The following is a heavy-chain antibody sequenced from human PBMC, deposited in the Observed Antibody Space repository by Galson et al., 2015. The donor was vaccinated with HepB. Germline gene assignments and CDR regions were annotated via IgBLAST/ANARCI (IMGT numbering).Heavy chain of an antibody. J-gene: IGHJ4*02. CDR2: ITSGSST. D-gene: IGHD1-26*01. CDR1: GFTFNTYA. CDR3: AKDTYSGTYYPFFDY. V-gene: IGHV3-23*01. Sequence: SLRLSCAASGFTFNTYAMSWVRQAPGQGLEWVSAITSGSSTYYADSVKGRFTISRDNSKNTLYLQMNRLRADDTAVYYCAKDTYSGTYYPFFDYWGQGTLVTVSS.